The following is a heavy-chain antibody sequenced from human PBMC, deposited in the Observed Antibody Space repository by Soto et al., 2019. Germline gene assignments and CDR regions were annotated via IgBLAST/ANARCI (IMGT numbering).Heavy chain of an antibody. CDR3: ARDFGWGFNTAMVEGFDY. J-gene: IGHJ4*02. Sequence: QVQLVESGGGVVQPGRSLRLSCAASGFTFSSYGMHWVRQAPGKGLEWVAVIWYDGSNKYYADSVKGRFTISRDNSKNTLYLQMNSLRAEDTAVYYCARDFGWGFNTAMVEGFDYWGQGTLVTVSS. V-gene: IGHV3-33*01. CDR2: IWYDGSNK. D-gene: IGHD5-18*01. CDR1: GFTFSSYG.